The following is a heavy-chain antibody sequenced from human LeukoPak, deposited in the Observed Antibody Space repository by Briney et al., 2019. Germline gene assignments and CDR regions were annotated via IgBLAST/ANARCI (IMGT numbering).Heavy chain of an antibody. D-gene: IGHD6-13*01. Sequence: SQTLSLTCAISGDSFSSNSAAWNWIRQSPSRGLEWLGRTYYRSKWYNDYAVSVKSRITINPDTSKNQFSLQLNSVTPEDTAVYYCAREWRIAAAGMNNWFDPWGQGTLVTVSS. CDR2: TYYRSKWYN. V-gene: IGHV6-1*01. J-gene: IGHJ5*02. CDR1: GDSFSSNSAA. CDR3: AREWRIAAAGMNNWFDP.